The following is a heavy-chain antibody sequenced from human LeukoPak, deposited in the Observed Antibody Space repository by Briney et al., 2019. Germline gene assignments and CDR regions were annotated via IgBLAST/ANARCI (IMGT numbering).Heavy chain of an antibody. Sequence: GGSLRLSCAASGFTFSSYWMHWVRQAPGKGLVWVSRINSDGSSASYADSVKGRFTSSRDNAKNTLYLQMNSLRAEDTAVYYCVRGFSVAVTLLHLDYWGQGNLVTFSS. CDR3: VRGFSVAVTLLHLDY. CDR1: GFTFSSYW. J-gene: IGHJ4*02. V-gene: IGHV3-74*01. CDR2: INSDGSSA. D-gene: IGHD6-19*01.